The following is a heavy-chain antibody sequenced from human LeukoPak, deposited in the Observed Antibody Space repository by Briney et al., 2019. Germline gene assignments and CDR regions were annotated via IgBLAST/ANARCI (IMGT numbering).Heavy chain of an antibody. V-gene: IGHV4-59*01. Sequence: PSETLSLTCAVYGGSFSSYYWSWIRQPPGKGLEWIGYIYYSGSTNYNPSLKSRVTISVDTSKNQFSLKLSSVTAADTAVYYCAREVQVSGSFDYWGQGTLVTVSS. CDR3: AREVQVSGSFDY. D-gene: IGHD1-26*01. CDR2: IYYSGST. J-gene: IGHJ4*02. CDR1: GGSFSSYY.